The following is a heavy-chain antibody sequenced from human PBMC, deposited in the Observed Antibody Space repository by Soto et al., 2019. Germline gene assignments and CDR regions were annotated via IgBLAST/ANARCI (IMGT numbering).Heavy chain of an antibody. J-gene: IGHJ6*02. D-gene: IGHD3-22*01. CDR3: AKLRADYYDSSGYRYSYYYYYGMDV. CDR1: GFTFSSYV. CDR2: ISYDGSNK. V-gene: IGHV3-30*18. Sequence: GGSLRLSCAASGFTFSSYVMHWGRQAPGKGLEWVAVISYDGSNKYYADSVKGRFTISRDNSKNTLYLQMNSLRAEDTAVYYCAKLRADYYDSSGYRYSYYYYYGMDVWGQGTTVTVSS.